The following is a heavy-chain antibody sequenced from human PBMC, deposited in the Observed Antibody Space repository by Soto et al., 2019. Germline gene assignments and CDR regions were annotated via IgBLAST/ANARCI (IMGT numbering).Heavy chain of an antibody. CDR3: AREGGVGVFDGDY. V-gene: IGHV1-3*04. D-gene: IGHD2-8*01. CDR2: INTGDNT. Sequence: QVQVVQSGAEVRKPGASVKVSCQASGYTFTNYVIHWVRQAPGQGLEWMGWINTGDNTEYSQNFQGRVTITRDTSANTAYMELSSLRSEDTAVHYCAREGGVGVFDGDYWGQGTLVSVSS. CDR1: GYTFTNYV. J-gene: IGHJ4*02.